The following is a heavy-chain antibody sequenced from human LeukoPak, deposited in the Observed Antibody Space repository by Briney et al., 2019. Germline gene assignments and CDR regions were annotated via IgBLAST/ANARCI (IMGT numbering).Heavy chain of an antibody. V-gene: IGHV4-38-2*02. D-gene: IGHD3-22*01. Sequence: SETLSLTCTVSGYSISSGYYWGWIRQPPGKGLEWIGSIYHSGSTYYNPSLKSRVTISVDTSTNQFSLKLSSVTAADTAVYYCARVEYYYDSSGYCLNWFDPWGQGTLVTVSS. CDR3: ARVEYYYDSSGYCLNWFDP. CDR2: IYHSGST. CDR1: GYSISSGYY. J-gene: IGHJ5*02.